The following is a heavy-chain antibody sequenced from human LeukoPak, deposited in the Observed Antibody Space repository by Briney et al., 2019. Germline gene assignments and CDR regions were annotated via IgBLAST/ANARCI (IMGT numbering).Heavy chain of an antibody. Sequence: GGSLRLSCAASGFTFSSYSMNWVRQAPGKGLEWVSYISSSSSYIYYADSVKGRFTISRDNAKNSLYLQMNSLRAEDTALYYCAKDISKYYYVPYYFDYWGQGTLVTVSS. CDR1: GFTFSSYS. CDR3: AKDISKYYYVPYYFDY. V-gene: IGHV3-21*05. CDR2: ISSSSSYI. J-gene: IGHJ4*02. D-gene: IGHD3-10*01.